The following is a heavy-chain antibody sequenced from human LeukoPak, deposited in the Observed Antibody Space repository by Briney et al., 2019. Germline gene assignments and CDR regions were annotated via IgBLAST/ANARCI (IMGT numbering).Heavy chain of an antibody. J-gene: IGHJ4*02. D-gene: IGHD6-6*01. CDR3: AKDSFIAGYSSSAV. CDR2: IYSGGRT. V-gene: IGHV3-53*01. CDR1: GFTVSSNY. Sequence: GGSLRLSCAASGFTVSSNYMSWVRQAPGMGLEWVSVIYSGGRTYYADSVKGRFTISRDNSKNTLYLQMNSLRAEDTAVYYCAKDSFIAGYSSSAVWGQGTLVTVSS.